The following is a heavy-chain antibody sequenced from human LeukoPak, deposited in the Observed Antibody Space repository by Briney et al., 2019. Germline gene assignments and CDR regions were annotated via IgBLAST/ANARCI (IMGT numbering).Heavy chain of an antibody. Sequence: GESLKISCEVSGYKFTSYWIGWVRQMPGKGLEWMGIIYPGDSETRYSPSFQGQVTMSADKSLNTAYLQRGRLKASDTAMYYCARRRVEGVTVVVAPPNAAFDIWGQGTMVTVSS. CDR1: GYKFTSYW. CDR3: ARRRVEGVTVVVAPPNAAFDI. CDR2: IYPGDSET. J-gene: IGHJ3*02. V-gene: IGHV5-51*01. D-gene: IGHD2-15*01.